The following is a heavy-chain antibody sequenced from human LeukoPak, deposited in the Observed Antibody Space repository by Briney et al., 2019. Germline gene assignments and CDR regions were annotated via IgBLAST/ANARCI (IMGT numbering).Heavy chain of an antibody. CDR1: GYTFTSHG. V-gene: IGHV1-18*01. J-gene: IGHJ4*02. Sequence: ASVKVSCKASGYTFTSHGISWVRQAPGQGLEWMGWIRPSTGDTDYALNLQGRVTLTTDTSTSTAYMELRSLRSDDTAVYYCARVRDYLFNYWGQGTLVTVSS. CDR2: IRPSTGDT. D-gene: IGHD2/OR15-2a*01. CDR3: ARVRDYLFNY.